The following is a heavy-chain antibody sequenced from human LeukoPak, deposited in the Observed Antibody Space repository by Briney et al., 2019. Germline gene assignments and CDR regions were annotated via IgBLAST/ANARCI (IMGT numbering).Heavy chain of an antibody. D-gene: IGHD1-1*01. J-gene: IGHJ4*02. V-gene: IGHV3-30*02. CDR3: ARDDGGSTTGADY. CDR2: IRYDGSNK. CDR1: GFTFSSYG. Sequence: GGSLRVFCAASGFTFSSYGMHWVRQAPGKGLEWVAFIRYDGSNKYYADSVKGRFTISRDNSKNTLYLQMNSLRAEDTAVYYCARDDGGSTTGADYWGQGTLVTVSS.